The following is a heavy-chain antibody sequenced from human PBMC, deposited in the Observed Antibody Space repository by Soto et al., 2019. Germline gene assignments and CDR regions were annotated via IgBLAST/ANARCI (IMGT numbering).Heavy chain of an antibody. D-gene: IGHD6-25*01. CDR3: ARGGSGWAEYFQH. Sequence: QVQLQESGPGLVEPSQTLSLTCTVSGGSIGSTDSYWSWIRRPPGKGLEWIGYIYYTGGTFYNPSLKSRLTISLETSSDQFSRTLTSVTATDTGIYYCARGGSGWAEYFQHWGQGTLVAVSS. V-gene: IGHV4-30-4*08. J-gene: IGHJ1*01. CDR1: GGSIGSTDSY. CDR2: IYYTGGT.